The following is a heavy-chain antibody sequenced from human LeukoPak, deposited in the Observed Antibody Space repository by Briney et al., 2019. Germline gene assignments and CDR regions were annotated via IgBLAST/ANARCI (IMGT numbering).Heavy chain of an antibody. D-gene: IGHD2-15*01. CDR2: IYHSGST. J-gene: IGHJ3*02. CDR1: GGSISSSNW. Sequence: PSETLSLTCAVSGGSISSSNWWSWVRQPPGKGLEWIGEIYHSGSTNYNPSLKSRVTISVDKSKNQFSLKLSSVTAADTAVYYCARVDCSGGSCYSSVGAFDIWGQRTMVTVSS. V-gene: IGHV4-4*02. CDR3: ARVDCSGGSCYSSVGAFDI.